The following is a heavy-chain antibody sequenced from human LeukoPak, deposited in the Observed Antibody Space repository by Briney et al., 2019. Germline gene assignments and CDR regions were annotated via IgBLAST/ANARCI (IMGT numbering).Heavy chain of an antibody. Sequence: PSRTLSLTCTVSGGSISSGGYYWSWIRQHPGKGLEWIGYIYYSGSTYYNPSLKSRVTISVDTPKNQFSLKLSSVTAADTAVYYCARDNHGDYNNWFDPWGQGTLVTVSS. J-gene: IGHJ5*02. CDR3: ARDNHGDYNNWFDP. CDR2: IYYSGST. CDR1: GGSISSGGYY. D-gene: IGHD4-17*01. V-gene: IGHV4-31*03.